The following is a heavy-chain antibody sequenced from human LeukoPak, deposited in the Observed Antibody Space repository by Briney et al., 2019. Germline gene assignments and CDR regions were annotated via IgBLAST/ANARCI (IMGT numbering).Heavy chain of an antibody. CDR2: ISGSGGST. J-gene: IGHJ6*02. V-gene: IGHV3-23*01. Sequence: GGSLGLSCAASGFTFSSYAMSWVRQAPGKGLEWVSAISGSGGSTYYADSVKGRFTISRDNSKNTLYLQMNSLRAEDTAVYYCAHTYYDFWSGPYGMDVWGQGTTVTVSS. D-gene: IGHD3-3*01. CDR1: GFTFSSYA. CDR3: AHTYYDFWSGPYGMDV.